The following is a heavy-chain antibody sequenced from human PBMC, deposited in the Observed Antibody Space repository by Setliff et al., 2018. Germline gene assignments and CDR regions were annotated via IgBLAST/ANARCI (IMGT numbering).Heavy chain of an antibody. CDR1: GGSFRSSRYY. CDR2: IHYGGFF. CDR3: ARPSLGIGGGSRFDN. Sequence: SETLSLTCTVSGGSFRSSRYYWGWIRQPPGKGLEWIGNIHYGGFFWYSPSLKSRVTISVDTSKNQFSLKLSSVTAADTAAYYCARPSLGIGGGSRFDNWGQGTRVTVSS. J-gene: IGHJ4*02. D-gene: IGHD3-10*01. V-gene: IGHV4-39*01.